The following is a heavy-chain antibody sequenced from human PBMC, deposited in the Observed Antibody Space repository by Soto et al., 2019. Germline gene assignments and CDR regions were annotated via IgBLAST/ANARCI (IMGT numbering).Heavy chain of an antibody. V-gene: IGHV4-31*03. CDR3: ARVLPAYTAMVNDAFDI. CDR1: GGSISSGGYY. Sequence: SETLSLTCTVSGGSISSGGYYWSWIRQHPGKGLEWIGYIYYSGSTYYNPSLKSRVTISVDTSKNQFSLKLSSVTAADTAVYYCARVLPAYTAMVNDAFDIWGQGTMVTV. D-gene: IGHD5-18*01. CDR2: IYYSGST. J-gene: IGHJ3*02.